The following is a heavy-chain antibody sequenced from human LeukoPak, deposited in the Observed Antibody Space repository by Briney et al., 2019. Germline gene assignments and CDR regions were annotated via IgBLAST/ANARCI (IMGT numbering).Heavy chain of an antibody. CDR2: ISYDGSNK. V-gene: IGHV3-30-3*01. Sequence: PGGSLRLSCAASGFTFSSYAMHWVRQAPGKGLEWVAVISYDGSNKYYADSVKGRFTISRDNSKNTLYLQMNSLRAEDTAVYYWARERKYGRGWYRHYDGMAVWAQGTRVTVSS. D-gene: IGHD6-19*01. CDR3: ARERKYGRGWYRHYDGMAV. CDR1: GFTFSSYA. J-gene: IGHJ6*02.